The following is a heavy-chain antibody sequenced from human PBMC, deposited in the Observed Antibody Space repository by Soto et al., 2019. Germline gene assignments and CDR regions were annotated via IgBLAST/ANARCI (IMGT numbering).Heavy chain of an antibody. V-gene: IGHV1-18*01. J-gene: IGHJ4*02. D-gene: IGHD4-17*01. Sequence: QVQLMQSGAEVKKPGASMKGSCKASGYTFTSFGISWVRQAPGQGLEWMGWISAYNGDTHYEQKIQGRVTMTTDTSTSTAYMELRSLRSDDTAVYYCARGTGPVTTLDYWGQGTLVTVSS. CDR3: ARGTGPVTTLDY. CDR1: GYTFTSFG. CDR2: ISAYNGDT.